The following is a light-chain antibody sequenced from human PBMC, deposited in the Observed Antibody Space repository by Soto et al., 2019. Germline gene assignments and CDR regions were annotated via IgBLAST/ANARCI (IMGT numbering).Light chain of an antibody. Sequence: QSALTQPASVSGSPGQPIAISCTGTSSDVGGYDYVSWYQQHPGKAPKLMIYDVSNRPSGVSNRFSGSKSDNTASLTISGLQAEDEADYYCSSYTSSSTYVFGTGTKLTVL. CDR3: SSYTSSSTYV. V-gene: IGLV2-14*01. J-gene: IGLJ1*01. CDR2: DVS. CDR1: SSDVGGYDY.